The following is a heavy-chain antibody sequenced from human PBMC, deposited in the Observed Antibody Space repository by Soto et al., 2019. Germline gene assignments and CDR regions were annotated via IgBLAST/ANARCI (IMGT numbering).Heavy chain of an antibody. D-gene: IGHD3-22*01. V-gene: IGHV3-23*01. J-gene: IGHJ3*02. CDR1: GFTFSAYP. CDR3: AKLLSDLTYYYDSSDTPGAFAI. Sequence: GGSLRLSCAASGFTFSAYPMSWVRQIPGMGLEWVSAITSRGEKTYYADSVKGRLTISRDNSKNTLLLQVYSLRAEDTAVYYCAKLLSDLTYYYDSSDTPGAFAIWGQGTMVTVSS. CDR2: ITSRGEKT.